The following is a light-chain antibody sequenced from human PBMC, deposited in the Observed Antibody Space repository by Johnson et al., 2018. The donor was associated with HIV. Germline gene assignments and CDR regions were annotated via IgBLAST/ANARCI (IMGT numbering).Light chain of an antibody. J-gene: IGLJ1*01. CDR1: SSNIGNNY. V-gene: IGLV1-51*01. Sequence: QSVLTQAPSVSAAPGQKVTISCSGSSSNIGNNYVSWYQQLPGTAPKLLIYDNNKRPSGIPDRFSGSKSGTSATLGITGLQTGDEADYYCGTWDSSLSAYVFGNGTKVTVL. CDR3: GTWDSSLSAYV. CDR2: DNN.